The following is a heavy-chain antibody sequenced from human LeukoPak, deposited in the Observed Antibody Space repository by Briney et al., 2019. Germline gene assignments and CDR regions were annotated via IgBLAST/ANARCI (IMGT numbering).Heavy chain of an antibody. J-gene: IGHJ2*01. CDR3: AGSDTTGYSPREWDYWYFDL. CDR2: IRYDGSNK. Sequence: GGSLRLSCAASGFTFSSYGMHWGRQAPGKGLEWVAFIRYDGSNKDYADSVKGRFTISRDNAKNSLYLQMNSLRAEDTAVYYCAGSDTTGYSPREWDYWYFDLWGRGTLVTVSS. CDR1: GFTFSSYG. D-gene: IGHD3-9*01. V-gene: IGHV3-30*02.